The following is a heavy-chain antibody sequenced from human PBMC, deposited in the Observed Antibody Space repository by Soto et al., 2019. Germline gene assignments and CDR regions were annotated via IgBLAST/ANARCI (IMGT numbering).Heavy chain of an antibody. CDR3: ARGLFSENYYSGGWYYFDY. CDR1: GGSFSGYS. CDR2: INHSGST. V-gene: IGHV4-34*01. J-gene: IGHJ4*02. Sequence: SETLSLTXAVSGGSFSGYSWTWIRQSPGKGLEWIGQINHSGSTTYNPSLKSRVTISLATSNNQFPLDLSSVTAAGTAVYYCARGLFSENYYSGGWYYFDYWGQGTLVTVSS. D-gene: IGHD1-26*01.